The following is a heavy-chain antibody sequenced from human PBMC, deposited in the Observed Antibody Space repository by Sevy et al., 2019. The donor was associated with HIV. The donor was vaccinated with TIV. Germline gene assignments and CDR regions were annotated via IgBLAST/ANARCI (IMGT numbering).Heavy chain of an antibody. CDR2: IYYSGST. CDR1: GGPISSYY. J-gene: IGHJ4*02. D-gene: IGHD3-22*01. V-gene: IGHV4-59*01. Sequence: SETLSLTCTVSGGPISSYYWSWIRQPPGKGLEWIGYIYYSGSTNYNPSLKSRVTISVDMSKNQFSLKLRSVTAADTAVYYCARGQYYDSSVYYYGGYYFDYWGQGTLVTVSS. CDR3: ARGQYYDSSVYYYGGYYFDY.